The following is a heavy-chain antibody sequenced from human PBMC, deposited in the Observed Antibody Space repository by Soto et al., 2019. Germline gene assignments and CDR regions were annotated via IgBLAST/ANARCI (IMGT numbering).Heavy chain of an antibody. Sequence: ASVKVSCKASGYTFTSSYMHWVRQAPGQGLEWMGIINPSGGSTSYAQKFQGRVTMTRDTSTSTVYMELSSLRSEDTAVYYCAIYLVVKNTIFGEVIPPLVMDVWGQGTSVTVSS. CDR2: INPSGGST. CDR3: AIYLVVKNTIFGEVIPPLVMDV. CDR1: GYTFTSSY. D-gene: IGHD3-3*01. V-gene: IGHV1-46*01. J-gene: IGHJ6*02.